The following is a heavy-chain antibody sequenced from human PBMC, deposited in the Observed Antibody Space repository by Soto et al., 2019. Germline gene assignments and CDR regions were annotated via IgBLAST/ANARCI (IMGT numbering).Heavy chain of an antibody. CDR3: AINEGRDVSTFDY. D-gene: IGHD3-10*02. Sequence: SSVKVSCKASGGIFTRYDIRWVRQAPGQGLEWMGAIIPIFGTANYAQKFQGRVTITADATTSTAYMELSSLRSEDTAMYYCAINEGRDVSTFDYWGQGTLVTVSS. V-gene: IGHV1-69*13. CDR2: IIPIFGTA. J-gene: IGHJ4*02. CDR1: GGIFTRYD.